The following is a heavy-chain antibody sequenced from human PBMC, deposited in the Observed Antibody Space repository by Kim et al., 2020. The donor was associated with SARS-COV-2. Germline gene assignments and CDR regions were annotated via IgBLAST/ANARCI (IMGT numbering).Heavy chain of an antibody. D-gene: IGHD2-15*01. Sequence: SLRLSCAASGFTFDDYAMHWVRQAPGKGLEWVSGISWNSGSIGYADSVKGRFTISRDNAKNSLYLQMNSLRAEDTALYYCAKDLSGERYWYFDLWGRGTLVTVSS. CDR1: GFTFDDYA. CDR2: ISWNSGSI. CDR3: AKDLSGERYWYFDL. V-gene: IGHV3-9*01. J-gene: IGHJ2*01.